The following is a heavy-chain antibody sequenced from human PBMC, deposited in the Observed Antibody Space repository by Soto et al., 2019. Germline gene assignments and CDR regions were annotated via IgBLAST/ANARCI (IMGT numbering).Heavy chain of an antibody. CDR3: ARYDLSRDGYKHYYYYGMDV. Sequence: QVQLVQSGAEVKKPGSSVKVSCKASGGTFSSYTISWVRQAPGHGLEWMGRIIPILGIANYAQKFQGRVTITADKSTSTAYMELSSLRSEDAAVYYCARYDLSRDGYKHYYYYGMDVWGQGTTVTVSS. CDR2: IIPILGIA. CDR1: GGTFSSYT. J-gene: IGHJ6*02. V-gene: IGHV1-69*02. D-gene: IGHD5-12*01.